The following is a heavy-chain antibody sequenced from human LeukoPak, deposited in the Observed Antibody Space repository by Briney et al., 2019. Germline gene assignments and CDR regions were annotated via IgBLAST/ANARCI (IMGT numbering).Heavy chain of an antibody. CDR2: ISFDGSNK. V-gene: IGHV3-30*18. CDR3: AKEDSAWRHFDY. Sequence: GRTLRLSCVAAGFAFRSYGMHWVRKAPGKGLESVAVISFDGSNKYYVDSVKGRFTISRDNSKNTFYLQMNSLRAEDTAVYYCAKEDSAWRHFDYWGQGTLVTVSS. J-gene: IGHJ4*02. CDR1: GFAFRSYG. D-gene: IGHD6-19*01.